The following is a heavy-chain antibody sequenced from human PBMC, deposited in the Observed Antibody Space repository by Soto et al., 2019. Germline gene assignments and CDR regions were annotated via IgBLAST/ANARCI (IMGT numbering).Heavy chain of an antibody. Sequence: ASVKVPCKASGYTFTSYYMHWVRQAPGQGLEWMGIINPSGGSTSYAQKFQGRVTMTRDTSTSTVYMELSSLRSEDTAVYYCARARGRDGYNNAFDIWGQGTMVTVSS. CDR2: INPSGGST. CDR3: ARARGRDGYNNAFDI. D-gene: IGHD5-12*01. CDR1: GYTFTSYY. V-gene: IGHV1-46*01. J-gene: IGHJ3*02.